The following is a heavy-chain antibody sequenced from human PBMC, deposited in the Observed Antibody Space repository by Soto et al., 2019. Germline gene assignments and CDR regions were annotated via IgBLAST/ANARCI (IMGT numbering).Heavy chain of an antibody. CDR3: ARSEGYCSGGSCYLEYYYDMDV. D-gene: IGHD2-15*01. V-gene: IGHV1-69*02. CDR1: GGTFSSYT. CDR2: IIPILGIA. Sequence: GASVKVSCKASGGTFSSYTISWVRQAPGQGLEWMGRIIPILGIANYAQKFQGRVTITADKSTSTAYMELSSLRSEDTAVYYCARSEGYCSGGSCYLEYYYDMDVWGKGTTVTVSS. J-gene: IGHJ6*03.